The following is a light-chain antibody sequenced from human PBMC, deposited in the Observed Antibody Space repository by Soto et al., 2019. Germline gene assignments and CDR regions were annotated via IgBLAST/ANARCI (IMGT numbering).Light chain of an antibody. CDR1: QSVSSN. CDR2: GAS. V-gene: IGKV3-15*01. Sequence: EIVMTQSPATLSVSPGERATLSCRASQSVSSNSAWYQQKPGQAPRLLIYGASTRATGIPARFSGSGSGTEFTLPIRRLQSEDFAVYYCQQYNNWPPWTFGQGTKVEIK. CDR3: QQYNNWPPWT. J-gene: IGKJ1*01.